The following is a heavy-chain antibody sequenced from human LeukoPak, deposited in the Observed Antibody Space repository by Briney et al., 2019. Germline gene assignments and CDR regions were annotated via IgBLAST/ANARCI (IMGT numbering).Heavy chain of an antibody. CDR2: IRSKPYGGTT. J-gene: IGHJ4*02. D-gene: IGHD6-19*01. Sequence: GGSLTLSCTASGFTFRDYALSWLRQARGKGLEWVGFIRSKPYGGTTEYAASVKGRFTISRDDSKSIAYLQMNSLKTEDTAVYYCTRERVAVAAYYFDYWGQGTLVTVSS. CDR3: TRERVAVAAYYFDY. V-gene: IGHV3-49*03. CDR1: GFTFRDYA.